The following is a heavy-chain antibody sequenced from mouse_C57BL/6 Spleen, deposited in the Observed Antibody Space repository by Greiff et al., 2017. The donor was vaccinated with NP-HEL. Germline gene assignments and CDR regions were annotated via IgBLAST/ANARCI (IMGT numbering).Heavy chain of an antibody. D-gene: IGHD2-4*01. CDR1: GYTFTEYT. Sequence: VKLQESGAELVNPGASVKLSCKASGYTFTEYTILWVKQRSGQGLEWIGRFCPGSGSIMYNEEVEDTDTLTADKSSCTVYMELRRLTSENSAVYFCERHEGGRDDYGCYYAMEYWGQGTSVTVCS. CDR3: ERHEGGRDDYGCYYAMEY. V-gene: IGHV1-62-2*01. CDR2: FCPGSGSI. J-gene: IGHJ4*01.